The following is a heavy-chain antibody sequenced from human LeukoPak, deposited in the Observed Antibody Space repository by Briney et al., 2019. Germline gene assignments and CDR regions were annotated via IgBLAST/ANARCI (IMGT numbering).Heavy chain of an antibody. D-gene: IGHD6-13*01. CDR1: GQSFTSYW. Sequence: GESLKISCKDSGQSFTSYWIGWVRQMPGKGLEWMGIIYPGDSDTRYSPSFQGQVTISADKSISTAYLQWSSLKASDTAMYYCARAKAYSSSRYYFDYWGQGTLVTVSS. J-gene: IGHJ4*02. V-gene: IGHV5-51*01. CDR2: IYPGDSDT. CDR3: ARAKAYSSSRYYFDY.